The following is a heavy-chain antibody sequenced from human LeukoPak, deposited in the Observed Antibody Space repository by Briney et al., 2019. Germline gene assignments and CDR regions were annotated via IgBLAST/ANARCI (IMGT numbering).Heavy chain of an antibody. CDR3: ARDAGAQLWLGYYYYGMDV. J-gene: IGHJ6*02. CDR2: IYYSGST. Sequence: SETLSLTCTVSGGSVSSGSYYWSWIRQPPGKGLEWIGYIYYSGSTNYNPSLKSRVTISVDTSKNQFSLKLSSVTAADTAVYYCARDAGAQLWLGYYYYGMDVWGQGTTVTVSS. V-gene: IGHV4-61*01. D-gene: IGHD5-18*01. CDR1: GGSVSSGSYY.